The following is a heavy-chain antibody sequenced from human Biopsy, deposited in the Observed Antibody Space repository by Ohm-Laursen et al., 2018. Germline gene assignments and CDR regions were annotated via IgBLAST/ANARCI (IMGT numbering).Heavy chain of an antibody. CDR1: GFTFEDYA. V-gene: IGHV3-9*01. CDR2: ISWSSAHI. J-gene: IGHJ4*02. D-gene: IGHD3-22*01. CDR3: VKATASYDSRGYYYDY. Sequence: SLRLSCTVLGFTFEDYAMHWVRQVPGKGLEWVSGISWSSAHIDYADSVKGRFTISRDNAKKSLYLQMNSLRAEDTALYYCVKATASYDSRGYYYDYWGQGTLVTVSS.